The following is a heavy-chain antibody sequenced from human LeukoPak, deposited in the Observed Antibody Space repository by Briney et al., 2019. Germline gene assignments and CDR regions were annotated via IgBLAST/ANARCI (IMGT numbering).Heavy chain of an antibody. CDR1: GVNFDRYT. V-gene: IGHV3-43*01. J-gene: IGHJ4*02. CDR2: AGWAGGTT. D-gene: IGHD3-10*02. CDR3: AKELDTMFFDY. Sequence: GGSLRLSCATSGVNFDRYTIHWVRHAPGKGLEWVSLAGWAGGTTYYSDSVRGRFTISRDSGKNSVYLQMNSLTTDDTAFYFCAKELDTMFFDYWGQGALVTVSS.